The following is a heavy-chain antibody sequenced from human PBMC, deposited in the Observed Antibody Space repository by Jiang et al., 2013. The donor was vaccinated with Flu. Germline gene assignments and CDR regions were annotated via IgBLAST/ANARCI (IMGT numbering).Heavy chain of an antibody. Sequence: VQLLESGGGLVQPGGSLRLSCAASGFTFSSYDMHWVRQATGKGLEWVSTIGTSGDTYYPGSVKGRFTISRENAKNSLYLQMNSLRAEDTAVYYCARSYDDSSGYYSGEAFDIWGQGTMVIVSS. V-gene: IGHV3-13*01. D-gene: IGHD3-22*01. J-gene: IGHJ3*02. CDR2: IGTSGDT. CDR3: ARSYDDSSGYYSGEAFDI. CDR1: GFTFSSYD.